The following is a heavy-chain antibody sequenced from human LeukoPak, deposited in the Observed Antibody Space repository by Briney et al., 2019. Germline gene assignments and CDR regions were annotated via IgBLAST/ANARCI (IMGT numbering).Heavy chain of an antibody. Sequence: SGTLSLTCDVSGGSITQTNYRTWVRQPPRKGLEWIGEVNLQGGTNYNPSLLRRVAISVDTSANHVSLQMTSVTAADTAVYYCAREGGSYRPLDYSGQGTLVTVSS. V-gene: IGHV4-4*02. CDR2: VNLQGGT. CDR1: GGSITQTNY. D-gene: IGHD3-16*02. J-gene: IGHJ4*02. CDR3: AREGGSYRPLDY.